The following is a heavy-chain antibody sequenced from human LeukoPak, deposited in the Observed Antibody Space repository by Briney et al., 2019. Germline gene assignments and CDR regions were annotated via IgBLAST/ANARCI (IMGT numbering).Heavy chain of an antibody. J-gene: IGHJ4*02. CDR1: GFTFSSYE. V-gene: IGHV3-48*03. D-gene: IGHD4-11*01. CDR2: ISTTGTTI. Sequence: GGSLRLSCAASGFTFSSYEMNWVRQAPGKGLEWVSYISTTGTTIYYADSVKGRFTISRDNAKTSLYLQMNSLRAEDTAVYYCARLADYGNYGPREYLDFWGQGTLVTVSS. CDR3: ARLADYGNYGPREYLDF.